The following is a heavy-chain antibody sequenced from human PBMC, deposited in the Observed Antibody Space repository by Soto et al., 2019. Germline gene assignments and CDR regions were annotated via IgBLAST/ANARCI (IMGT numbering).Heavy chain of an antibody. CDR3: ARGLGGYALGYYFDY. CDR1: GFTFSSYG. CDR2: IWYDGSDR. D-gene: IGHD2-2*01. V-gene: IGHV3-33*01. Sequence: QPGGSLRLSCAASGFTFSSYGMHWVRQAPGKGLEWVANIWYDGSDRYYADSVRGRFTISRDNSKKTLYLEMDSLGAEDTAVYYCARGLGGYALGYYFDYWGQGTQVTVSS. J-gene: IGHJ4*02.